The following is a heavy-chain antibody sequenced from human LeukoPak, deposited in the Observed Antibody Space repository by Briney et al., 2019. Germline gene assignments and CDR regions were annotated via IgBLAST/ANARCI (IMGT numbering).Heavy chain of an antibody. V-gene: IGHV3-74*01. D-gene: IGHD3-16*02. CDR1: GFTFSSYW. J-gene: IGHJ4*02. Sequence: PGGSLRLSCAASGFTFSSYWMHWVRQAPGKGLVWVSRINSDGSSTSYADSVKGRFTISRDNAKNTLYLQMNSLRAEDTAVYYCARVPRYDYVWGSYRGGTAYYFDYWGQGTLVTVSS. CDR2: INSDGSST. CDR3: ARVPRYDYVWGSYRGGTAYYFDY.